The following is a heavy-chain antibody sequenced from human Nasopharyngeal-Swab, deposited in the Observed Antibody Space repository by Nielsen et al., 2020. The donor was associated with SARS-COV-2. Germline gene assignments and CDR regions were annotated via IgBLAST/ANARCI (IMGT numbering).Heavy chain of an antibody. CDR2: IYPGDSDT. J-gene: IGHJ3*02. D-gene: IGHD6-13*01. CDR1: GYNFATYW. Sequence: GESLKISCKASGYNFATYWIGWVRQMPGEGLRWMGLIYPGDSDTRYSPSLQGQDTISADRSITTAYLQWSSLKASDTAMYYCARLPMRAASGRGAFDIWGQGTMVTVSS. CDR3: ARLPMRAASGRGAFDI. V-gene: IGHV5-51*01.